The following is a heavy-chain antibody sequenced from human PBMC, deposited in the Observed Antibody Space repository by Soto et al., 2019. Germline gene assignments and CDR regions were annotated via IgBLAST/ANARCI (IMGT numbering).Heavy chain of an antibody. CDR2: ISSSSSTI. V-gene: IGHV3-48*02. CDR3: AQAYYDFWSGYYSNYYGMDV. CDR1: GFSFGSYA. D-gene: IGHD3-3*01. Sequence: PGGSLRLSCAASGFSFGSYALSWVRQAPGKGLEWVSNISSSSSTIYYADSVKGRFTISRDNAKNSLYLQMNSLRDGDTAVYYCAQAYYDFWSGYYSNYYGMDVWGQGTTVTVAS. J-gene: IGHJ6*02.